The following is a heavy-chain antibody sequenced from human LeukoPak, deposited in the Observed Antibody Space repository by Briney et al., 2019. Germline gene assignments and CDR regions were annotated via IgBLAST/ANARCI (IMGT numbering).Heavy chain of an antibody. CDR2: IYTSGST. V-gene: IGHV4-4*07. D-gene: IGHD3-10*01. CDR3: ARDLYYGSGSYYYYYYMDV. CDR1: GGSISSYY. Sequence: SETLSLTCTVSGGSISSYYWSWIRQPAGKGLEWIGRIYTSGSTNYNPSLKSRVTMSVDTSKNQFPLKLSSVTAADTAVYYCARDLYYGSGSYYYYYYMDVWGKGTTVTISS. J-gene: IGHJ6*03.